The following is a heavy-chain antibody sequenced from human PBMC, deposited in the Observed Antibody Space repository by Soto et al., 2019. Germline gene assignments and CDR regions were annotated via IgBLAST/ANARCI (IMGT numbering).Heavy chain of an antibody. D-gene: IGHD6-19*01. CDR1: GGTFSSNA. V-gene: IGHV1-69*12. J-gene: IGHJ2*01. Sequence: QVQLEQSGAEVKKPGSSVKVSCKASGGTFSSNAISWVRQAPGQGLEWMGGIIPIFGTANYALKFQGRVTITADESTSTAYMELSSLRYEDTAVYYCAQTLGLAVAGPGRFDLWGRGTLVTVSS. CDR3: AQTLGLAVAGPGRFDL. CDR2: IIPIFGTA.